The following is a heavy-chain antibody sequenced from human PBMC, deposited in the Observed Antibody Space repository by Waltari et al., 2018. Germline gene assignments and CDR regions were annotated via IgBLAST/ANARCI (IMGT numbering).Heavy chain of an antibody. CDR3: AHRSPASTIWDYYYMDV. CDR2: IYWNDDK. CDR1: GFSLSTRGVG. D-gene: IGHD5-12*01. J-gene: IGHJ6*03. V-gene: IGHV2-5*01. Sequence: QITLQESGPTLVKPTQTLTLPCTFSGFSLSTRGVGVGWLRQPPGKALEWLALIYWNDDKRYSPSLKSRLTITKDTSKNQVVLKMTNMDPVDTATYYCAHRSPASTIWDYYYMDVWGKGTTVTVSS.